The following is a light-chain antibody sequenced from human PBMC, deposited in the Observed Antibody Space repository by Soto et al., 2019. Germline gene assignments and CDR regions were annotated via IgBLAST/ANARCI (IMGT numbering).Light chain of an antibody. CDR3: SSYTNSSPFV. J-gene: IGLJ1*01. V-gene: IGLV2-14*01. Sequence: QSALTQPASVSGSPGQSITISCTGTSSDVGGYNYVSWYQQHPGKAPKLMIYDVSNWPSGVSNRFSGSKSGNTASLTISGLQAEDEADYYFSSYTNSSPFVFGTRTKVTVL. CDR2: DVS. CDR1: SSDVGGYNY.